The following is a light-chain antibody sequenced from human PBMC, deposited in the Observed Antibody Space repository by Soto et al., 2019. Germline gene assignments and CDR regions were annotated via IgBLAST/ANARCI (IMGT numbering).Light chain of an antibody. V-gene: IGLV2-23*01. CDR3: RSYAGSDTVV. CDR2: EGS. CDR1: SSDVGSYNL. Sequence: QSALTQPASVSGSPGQSITISCTGTSSDVGSYNLVSWYQQHPGKAPKLMIYEGSKRPSGVSNRFSGSKSGNTASLTISGLQAADEADYYCRSYAGSDTVVFGGGTNLTVL. J-gene: IGLJ2*01.